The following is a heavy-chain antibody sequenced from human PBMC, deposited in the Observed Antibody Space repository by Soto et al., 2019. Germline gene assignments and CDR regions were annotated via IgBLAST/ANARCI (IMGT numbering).Heavy chain of an antibody. Sequence: TSETLSLTCAVYGGSFSGYYWSWIRQPPGKGLEWIGEINHSGSTNYNPSLKSRVTISVDTSKNQFSLKLSSVTAADTAVYYCARAGTVTRTGYYYYYYMDVWGKGTTVTVSS. J-gene: IGHJ6*03. CDR2: INHSGST. D-gene: IGHD4-17*01. V-gene: IGHV4-34*01. CDR3: ARAGTVTRTGYYYYYYMDV. CDR1: GGSFSGYY.